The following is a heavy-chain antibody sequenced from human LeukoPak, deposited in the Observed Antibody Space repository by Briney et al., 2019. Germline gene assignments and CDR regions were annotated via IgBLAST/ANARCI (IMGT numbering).Heavy chain of an antibody. CDR2: ISYDGRNK. J-gene: IGHJ4*02. D-gene: IGHD1-7*01. CDR1: GFTFSSYG. V-gene: IGHV3-30*18. Sequence: GGSLRLSCAASGFTFSSYGMHWVRQAPGKGLEWVAVISYDGRNKYYADSVKGRFTISRDNSKNTLYLQMNSLRAEDTAVYYCAKDTQLELPDYWGQGTLVTVSS. CDR3: AKDTQLELPDY.